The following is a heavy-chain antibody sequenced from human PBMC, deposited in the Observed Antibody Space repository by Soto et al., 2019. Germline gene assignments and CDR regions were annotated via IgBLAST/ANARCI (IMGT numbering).Heavy chain of an antibody. CDR3: ARSTTSCYSLCWFDP. D-gene: IGHD2-2*02. V-gene: IGHV1-3*01. Sequence: ASVKVSCKASGYTFTTYTIQWVRQAPGQRLEWMGWINAGNGETKYSQNFQGRVTITRDTSASTAYMERNSLRSEDTAVYYCARSTTSCYSLCWFDPWGQGTLVTVSS. CDR1: GYTFTTYT. J-gene: IGHJ5*02. CDR2: INAGNGET.